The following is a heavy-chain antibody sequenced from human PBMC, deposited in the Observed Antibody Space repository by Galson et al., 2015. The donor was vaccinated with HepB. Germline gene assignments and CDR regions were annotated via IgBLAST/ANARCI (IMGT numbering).Heavy chain of an antibody. CDR2: ISPYNGNT. D-gene: IGHD6-19*01. V-gene: IGHV1-18*01. J-gene: IGHJ3*02. CDR1: DYTFTNYA. CDR3: ARARQQWLGTNAFDI. Sequence: SVKVSCKASDYTFTNYAINWVRQAPGQGLEWMGWISPYNGNTNYAQKFQGRVTMTTDTSTTTAYMELRSLTSNDTAGYYCARARQQWLGTNAFDIWGQGTTVTVSS.